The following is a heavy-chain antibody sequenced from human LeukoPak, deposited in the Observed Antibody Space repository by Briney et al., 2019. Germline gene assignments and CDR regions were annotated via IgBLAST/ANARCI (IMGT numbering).Heavy chain of an antibody. J-gene: IGHJ6*03. CDR3: AKNSKGYSSFDYYYYMDV. CDR1: GFTFSSYA. Sequence: GGSLRLSCAASGFTFSSYAMSWVRQAPGKGLEWVSAISGSGGSTYYADSVKGRFTISRDNSKNTLYLQMNSLRAEDTAVYYCAKNSKGYSSFDYYYYMDVWGKGTTVTVSS. D-gene: IGHD6-13*01. CDR2: ISGSGGST. V-gene: IGHV3-23*01.